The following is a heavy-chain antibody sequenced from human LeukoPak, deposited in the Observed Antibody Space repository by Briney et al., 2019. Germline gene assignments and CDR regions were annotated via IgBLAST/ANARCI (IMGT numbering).Heavy chain of an antibody. V-gene: IGHV3-9*01. Sequence: GGSLRLSCAASGFTFDDYAMHWVRQAPGKGLEWVSGISWNSGSIGYADSVKGRFTISRDNAKNSLYLQMNSLRAEDTAVYYCARDGSYDIPLDPWGQGTLVTVSS. J-gene: IGHJ5*02. CDR1: GFTFDDYA. CDR3: ARDGSYDIPLDP. D-gene: IGHD3-9*01. CDR2: ISWNSGSI.